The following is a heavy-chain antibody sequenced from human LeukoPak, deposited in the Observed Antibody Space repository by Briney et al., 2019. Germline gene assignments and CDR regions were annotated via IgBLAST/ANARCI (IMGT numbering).Heavy chain of an antibody. Sequence: GGSLRLSCAASGFTFSSYSMNWVRQAPGKGLVWVSSISSSRSYIFYGDSVKGRFTISRDNAKNSLYLQMNSLRAEDTAVYYCARVGGGGYNYEAFDIWGQGTMVTVSS. CDR3: ARVGGGGYNYEAFDI. V-gene: IGHV3-21*01. CDR1: GFTFSSYS. J-gene: IGHJ3*02. CDR2: ISSSRSYI. D-gene: IGHD5-24*01.